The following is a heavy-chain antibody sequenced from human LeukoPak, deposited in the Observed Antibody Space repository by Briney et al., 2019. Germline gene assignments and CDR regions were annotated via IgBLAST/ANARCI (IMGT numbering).Heavy chain of an antibody. D-gene: IGHD2-2*01. CDR2: IDNVGTTT. CDR1: GFTLSSYW. CDR3: GRWGVPGAHDY. V-gene: IGHV3-74*01. J-gene: IGHJ4*02. Sequence: GGSLRLSCAASGFTLSSYWMHWVRQAPGKGLVWVSRIDNVGTTTTYADSVKGRFTISRDIAKSTLFLQMNSLRAEDTAVYYCGRWGVPGAHDYWGQGTLVTVSS.